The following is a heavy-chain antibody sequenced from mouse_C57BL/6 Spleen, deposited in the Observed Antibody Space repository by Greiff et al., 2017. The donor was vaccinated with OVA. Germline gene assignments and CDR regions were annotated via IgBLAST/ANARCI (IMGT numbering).Heavy chain of an antibody. CDR2: IDPEDGDT. J-gene: IGHJ3*01. CDR3: TTFDGHREFAY. D-gene: IGHD2-3*01. CDR1: GFNIKDYY. Sequence: QSGAELVRPGASVKLSCTASGFNIKDYYMHWVKQRPEQGLEWIGRIDPEDGDTEYAPKFQGKATMTADTSSNTAYLQLSSLTSEDTAVYYCTTFDGHREFAYWGQGTLVTVSA. V-gene: IGHV14-1*01.